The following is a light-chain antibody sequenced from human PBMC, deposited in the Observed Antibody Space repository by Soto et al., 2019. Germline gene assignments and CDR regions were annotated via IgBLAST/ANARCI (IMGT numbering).Light chain of an antibody. CDR2: NAS. CDR3: QHRAGWPPALT. Sequence: ETMLTQSPATLSLYPGERSTLSCRASESVSNSLAWYQHKPGQAPRLLIYNASNRATGIPARFSGSGSGTDFTLTISSLEPEDFAVYFCQHRAGWPPALTFGGGTKVDI. V-gene: IGKV3-11*01. CDR1: ESVSNS. J-gene: IGKJ4*01.